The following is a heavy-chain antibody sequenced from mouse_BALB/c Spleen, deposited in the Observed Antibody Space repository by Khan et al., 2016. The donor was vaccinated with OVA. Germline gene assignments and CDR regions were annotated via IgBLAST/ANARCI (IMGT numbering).Heavy chain of an antibody. V-gene: IGHV3-2*02. CDR2: ISYSGRT. Sequence: EVQLQESGPGLVRPSQSLSLTCTVTGYSITSDSAWNWIRQFPENKLEWIGYISYSGRTSYNPSLKSRISNSRETSKNQYFLQLDSVSTDDTATYYCARSVTITTVVATDFDYWGQGTTLTVSS. CDR3: ARSVTITTVVATDFDY. D-gene: IGHD1-1*01. J-gene: IGHJ2*01. CDR1: GYSITSDSA.